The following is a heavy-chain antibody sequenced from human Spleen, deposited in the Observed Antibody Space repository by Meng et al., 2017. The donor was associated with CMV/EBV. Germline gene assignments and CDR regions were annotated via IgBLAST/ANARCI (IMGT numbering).Heavy chain of an antibody. CDR2: IVPIFDDP. J-gene: IGHJ6*02. D-gene: IGHD1/OR15-1a*01. V-gene: IGHV1-69*05. CDR1: GGTFFSDA. CDR3: AVLEHNIADLVYYYYGMDV. Sequence: SVKVSCKASGGTFFSDAINWLRQAPGQGLEWMGGIVPIFDDPTYAQKFQGRVTITTDESTSTAYMELSSLRSEDTAVYYCAVLEHNIADLVYYYYGMDVWGQGTTVTVSS.